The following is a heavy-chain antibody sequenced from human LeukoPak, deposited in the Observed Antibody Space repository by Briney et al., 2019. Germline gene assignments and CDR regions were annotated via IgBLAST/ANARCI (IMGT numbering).Heavy chain of an antibody. D-gene: IGHD1-26*01. CDR3: ARHGSGSSTFGY. V-gene: IGHV4-59*08. CDR1: GGSIRSYY. Sequence: SETLSFTRFLSGGSIRSYYWSSIRQPPGKGLEWIRYIYYSGSTNYNPSLKSRVTISVDTSKNQFSLKLSSVTAADTAVYYCARHGSGSSTFGYWGQGTLVTVSS. CDR2: IYYSGST. J-gene: IGHJ4*02.